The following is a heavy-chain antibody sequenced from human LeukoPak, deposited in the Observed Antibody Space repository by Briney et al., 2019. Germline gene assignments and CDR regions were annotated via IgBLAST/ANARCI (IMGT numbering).Heavy chain of an antibody. V-gene: IGHV4-59*01. Sequence: SETLSLTCTVSGGSISSYYWSWIRQPPGKGLEWIGYIYYSGSTNYNPSFKGRVTISGDTSKNPFSLKLSSVTAADTAVYYCARGTAMVTFNYWGQGTLVTVSS. CDR2: IYYSGST. CDR1: GGSISSYY. D-gene: IGHD5-18*01. CDR3: ARGTAMVTFNY. J-gene: IGHJ4*02.